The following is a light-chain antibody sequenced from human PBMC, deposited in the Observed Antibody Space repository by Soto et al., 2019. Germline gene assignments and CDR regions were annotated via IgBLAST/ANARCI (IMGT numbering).Light chain of an antibody. Sequence: IQITQAPCTLSASVGDRVTITCRASQSISTRLAWYQQKPGKAPNLLMYKASSLESGVPARFSGSGSGTEFTLTISSLQPDDFANYYCQQYNSYPLTFGGGTKV. CDR1: QSISTR. V-gene: IGKV1-5*03. J-gene: IGKJ4*01. CDR2: KAS. CDR3: QQYNSYPLT.